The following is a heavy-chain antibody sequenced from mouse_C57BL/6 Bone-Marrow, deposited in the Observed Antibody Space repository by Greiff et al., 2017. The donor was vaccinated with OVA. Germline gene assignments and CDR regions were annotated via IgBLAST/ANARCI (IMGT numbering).Heavy chain of an antibody. CDR1: GFTFSDFY. J-gene: IGHJ3*01. CDR3: ARDAWFAY. CDR2: SRNKANDYTT. Sequence: EVKLMESGGGLVQSGRSLRLSCATSGFTFSDFYMEWVRQAPGKGLEWIAASRNKANDYTTEYSASVTGRFIVSRDTSQSILYLQMNALRAEDTAIYYCARDAWFAYWGQGTLVTVSA. V-gene: IGHV7-1*01.